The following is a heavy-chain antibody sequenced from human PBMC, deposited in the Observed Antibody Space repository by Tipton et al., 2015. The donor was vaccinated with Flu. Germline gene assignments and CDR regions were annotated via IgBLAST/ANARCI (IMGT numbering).Heavy chain of an antibody. CDR1: GFMFDAYV. CDR3: AKDVSSSWPPGNWFDP. CDR2: ISSNSYST. D-gene: IGHD6-13*01. J-gene: IGHJ5*02. Sequence: VQLVQSGGGLVQPGRSLRLSCAASGFMFDAYVMHWVRQAPGKGLEWVSGISSNSYSTGYPDSVRGRFTISRDNAKSTLFLLMNSLRAEDTALYYCAKDVSSSWPPGNWFDPWGQGTLVTVSS. V-gene: IGHV3-9*01.